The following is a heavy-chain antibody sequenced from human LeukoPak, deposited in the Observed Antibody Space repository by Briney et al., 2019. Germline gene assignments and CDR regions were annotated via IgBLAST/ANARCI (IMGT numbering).Heavy chain of an antibody. V-gene: IGHV3-23*01. Sequence: PGGSLRLSCAASGFTFSSYAMSWVRQAPGKGLEWVSAITGSGGSTYHADSVRGRFTISRDNSKETLYPQMDSLRVEDTAVYYCAKGSSSSRPYYFDYWGQGTLVTVSS. J-gene: IGHJ4*02. D-gene: IGHD6-6*01. CDR1: GFTFSSYA. CDR2: ITGSGGST. CDR3: AKGSSSSRPYYFDY.